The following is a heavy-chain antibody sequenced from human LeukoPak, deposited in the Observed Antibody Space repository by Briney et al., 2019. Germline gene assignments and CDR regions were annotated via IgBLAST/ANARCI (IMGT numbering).Heavy chain of an antibody. J-gene: IGHJ6*02. CDR3: AKTVVRGVSRYGMDV. Sequence: GRSLRLSCAASGFTFSSYCMHWVRQAPGKGLEWVAVISYDGSNKYYADSVKGRFTISRDNSKNTLYLRMNSLRAEDTAVYYCAKTVVRGVSRYGMDVWGQGTTVTVSS. CDR2: ISYDGSNK. CDR1: GFTFSSYC. V-gene: IGHV3-30*18. D-gene: IGHD3-10*01.